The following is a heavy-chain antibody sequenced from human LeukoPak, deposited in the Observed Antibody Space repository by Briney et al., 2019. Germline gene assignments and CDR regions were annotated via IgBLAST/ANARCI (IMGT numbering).Heavy chain of an antibody. CDR3: ARDFQAVGSGSYYSLRYYYYGMDV. CDR1: GYTFTSYG. J-gene: IGHJ6*02. CDR2: ISAYNGNT. V-gene: IGHV1-18*01. Sequence: ASVRVSCKASGYTFTSYGISWVRQAPGQGLEGMGCISAYNGNTNYAQTLQGRVTMTTDTSTSTAYMELRSLRSDDAAVYYCARDFQAVGSGSYYSLRYYYYGMDVWGQGTTVTVSS. D-gene: IGHD3-10*01.